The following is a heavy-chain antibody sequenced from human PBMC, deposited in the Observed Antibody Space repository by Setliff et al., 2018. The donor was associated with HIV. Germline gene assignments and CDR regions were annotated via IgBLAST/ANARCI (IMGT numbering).Heavy chain of an antibody. CDR2: INYRGVT. D-gene: IGHD3-10*01. V-gene: IGHV4-59*01. CDR1: GGSISTYY. J-gene: IGHJ4*02. CDR3: ARDTSGGY. Sequence: PSETLSLTCTVSGGSISTYYWNWIRQSPGTGLEWIGDINYRGVTYYNPSLKSRVTFPLDTSKNQFSLKLTPVTAADTAVYYCARDTSGGYWGQGTLVTVSS.